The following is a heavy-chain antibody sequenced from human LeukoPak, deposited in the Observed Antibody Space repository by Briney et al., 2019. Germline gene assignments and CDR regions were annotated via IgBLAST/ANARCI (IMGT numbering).Heavy chain of an antibody. J-gene: IGHJ4*02. V-gene: IGHV4-30-4*08. CDR1: RGSFSDYY. D-gene: IGHD5-24*01. Sequence: PSETLSLTCGVFRGSFSDYYWSWIRQPPGKGLEWIGYIYYSGSTYYNPSLKSRVTISVDTSKNQFSLKLSSVTAADTAVYYCARARDGLDYWGQGTLVTVSS. CDR3: ARARDGLDY. CDR2: IYYSGST.